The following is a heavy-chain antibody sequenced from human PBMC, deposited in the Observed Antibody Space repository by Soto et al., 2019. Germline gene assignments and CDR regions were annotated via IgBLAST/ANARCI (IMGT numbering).Heavy chain of an antibody. J-gene: IGHJ4*02. CDR2: ISYDGSNK. D-gene: IGHD2-21*02. CDR3: AKDLTGERTVVTRGY. V-gene: IGHV3-30*18. Sequence: QVQLVESGGGVVQPGRSLRLSCAASGFTFSSYGMHWVRQAPGKGLEWVAVISYDGSNKYYADSVNGRFTISRDNSKNTLYLQMNSLRAEDTAVYYCAKDLTGERTVVTRGYWGQGTLVTVSS. CDR1: GFTFSSYG.